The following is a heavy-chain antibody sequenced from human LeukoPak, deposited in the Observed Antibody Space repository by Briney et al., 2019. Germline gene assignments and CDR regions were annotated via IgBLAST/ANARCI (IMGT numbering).Heavy chain of an antibody. V-gene: IGHV3-23*01. J-gene: IGHJ4*02. CDR2: ISASGP. Sequence: GSLRLSCAASGCTFSRLAMTWVRQAPGKGLEWVSTISASGPYYADAVRGRFTISRDNSRNTLSLQMDSLRAEDTAVYYCAKDHESDGYPCLDHWGLGTLVTVSS. CDR3: AKDHESDGYPCLDH. CDR1: GCTFSRLA. D-gene: IGHD3-22*01.